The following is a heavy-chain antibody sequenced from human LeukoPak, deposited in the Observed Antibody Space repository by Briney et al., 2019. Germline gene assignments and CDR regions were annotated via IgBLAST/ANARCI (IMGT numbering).Heavy chain of an antibody. CDR3: ARLDFWSGYTFDY. Sequence: PGGSLRLSCAASGFTLSAYWMHWVRQAPGKGLMWVSRIEGDGNRITYADSVKGRFTISRDNAENTLYLQMNSLRAEDTAVYYCARLDFWSGYTFDYWGQGTLVTVSS. V-gene: IGHV3-74*01. D-gene: IGHD3-3*01. CDR2: IEGDGNRI. J-gene: IGHJ4*02. CDR1: GFTLSAYW.